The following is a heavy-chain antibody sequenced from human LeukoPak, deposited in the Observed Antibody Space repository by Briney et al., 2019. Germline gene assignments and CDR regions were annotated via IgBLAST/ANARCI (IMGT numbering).Heavy chain of an antibody. CDR1: GFTFSSYW. Sequence: GGSLRLSCAASGFTFSSYWMHWVRQAPGKGLVLVSRINSYGSSTSYADSVKGRFATFRDNAKNTLYLKMNSLRAEDTAIYYCARQNQLLYGWFEPWGQGTLVTVSS. D-gene: IGHD2-2*02. CDR3: ARQNQLLYGWFEP. CDR2: INSYGSST. J-gene: IGHJ5*02. V-gene: IGHV3-74*01.